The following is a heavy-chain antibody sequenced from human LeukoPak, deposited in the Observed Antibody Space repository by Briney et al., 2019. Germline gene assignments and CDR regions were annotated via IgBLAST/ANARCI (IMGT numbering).Heavy chain of an antibody. Sequence: SETLSLTCAVSGYSISSGYYWGWIRPPPGKGLEWIGTIYQSGSTYYNPSLKSRVTISVATSKNQFSLKRSSVTAADAAVYYCATSGVVARGDYWGQGTLVTVSS. D-gene: IGHD5-12*01. J-gene: IGHJ4*02. V-gene: IGHV4-38-2*01. CDR3: ATSGVVARGDY. CDR1: GYSISSGYY. CDR2: IYQSGST.